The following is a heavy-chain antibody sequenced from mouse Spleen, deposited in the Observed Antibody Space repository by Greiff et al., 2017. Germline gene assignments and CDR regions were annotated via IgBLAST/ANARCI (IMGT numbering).Heavy chain of an antibody. CDR2: IYPGNSDT. CDR3: TNYYGSSYDAMDY. CDR1: GYTFTSYW. V-gene: IGHV1-5*01. J-gene: IGHJ4*01. Sequence: EVKLVESGTVLARPGASVKMSCKTSGYTFTSYWMHWVKQRPGQGLEWIGAIYPGNSDTSYNQKFKGKAKLTAVTSASTAYIELSSLTNENSAVYYCTNYYGSSYDAMDYWGQGTSVTVSS. D-gene: IGHD1-1*01.